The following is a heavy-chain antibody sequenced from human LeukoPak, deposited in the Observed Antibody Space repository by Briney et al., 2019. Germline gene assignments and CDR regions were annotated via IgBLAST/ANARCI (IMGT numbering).Heavy chain of an antibody. V-gene: IGHV2-5*02. J-gene: IGHJ5*02. CDR2: IYWDDDK. D-gene: IGHD3-22*01. Sequence: TLSLTCTVSGYSISSGYYWGWIRQPPGKALEWLAVIYWDDDKRYSPSLKSRLTITKDTSKSQVVLTMTNMDPVDTATYYCAHTPTSSGYYRRGNWFDPWGQGTLVTVSS. CDR1: GYSISSGYYW. CDR3: AHTPTSSGYYRRGNWFDP.